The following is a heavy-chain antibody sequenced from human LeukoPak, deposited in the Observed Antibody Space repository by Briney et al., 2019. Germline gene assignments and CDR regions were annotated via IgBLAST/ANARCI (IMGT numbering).Heavy chain of an antibody. CDR2: IYYSGST. J-gene: IGHJ4*02. Sequence: SETLSLTCTVSGGSMNTNNYYWGWIRQPPGKGLEWIGSIYYSGSTYYNPSLKSRVTISVDTSKNYFSLKLSSVTAADTAVYYCARQPPEWVAARSYFDYWGQGTLVTVSS. V-gene: IGHV4-39*01. CDR1: GGSMNTNNYY. CDR3: ARQPPEWVAARSYFDY. D-gene: IGHD6-6*01.